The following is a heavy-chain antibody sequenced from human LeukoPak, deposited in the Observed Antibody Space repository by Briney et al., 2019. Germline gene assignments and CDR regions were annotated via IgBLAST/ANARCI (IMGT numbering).Heavy chain of an antibody. CDR3: ARIAVASSAFDI. CDR1: GYTFTGYY. V-gene: IGHV1-2*02. Sequence: ASVKVSCKASGYTFTGYYMHWVRQAPGQGLEWMGWINPNSGGTNYAQKFQGRVTMTRDTSINTAYMELSRLRSDDTAVYYCARIAVASSAFDIWGQGTMVTVSS. CDR2: INPNSGGT. J-gene: IGHJ3*02. D-gene: IGHD6-19*01.